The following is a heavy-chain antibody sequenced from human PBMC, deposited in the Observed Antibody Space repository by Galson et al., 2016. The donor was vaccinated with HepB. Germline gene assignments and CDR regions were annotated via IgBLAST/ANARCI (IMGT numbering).Heavy chain of an antibody. Sequence: SLRLSCAASGFNFISYGMHWVRQAPGKGLEWVAVTWFDGNYKDYAESVKGRITVSRDNTKNTLSLQLDSLRAEDTAVYHCARSRAYFGSGSYLDYWGQGPLVIVSS. J-gene: IGHJ4*02. V-gene: IGHV3-33*01. CDR1: GFNFISYG. CDR3: ARSRAYFGSGSYLDY. D-gene: IGHD2-21*01. CDR2: TWFDGNYK.